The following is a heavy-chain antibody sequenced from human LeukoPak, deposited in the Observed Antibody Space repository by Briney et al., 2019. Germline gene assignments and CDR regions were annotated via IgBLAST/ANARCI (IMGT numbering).Heavy chain of an antibody. CDR1: GFTVSSNY. CDR3: ATAKEALSSSWYLSVDY. V-gene: IGHV3-66*01. D-gene: IGHD6-13*01. J-gene: IGHJ4*02. CDR2: IYSGGST. Sequence: GGSLRLSCAASGFTVSSNYMSWVRLAPGKGLEWVSVIYSGGSTYYADSVKGRFTISRDNSKNTLYLQMNSLRAEDTAVYYCATAKEALSSSWYLSVDYWGQGTLVTVSS.